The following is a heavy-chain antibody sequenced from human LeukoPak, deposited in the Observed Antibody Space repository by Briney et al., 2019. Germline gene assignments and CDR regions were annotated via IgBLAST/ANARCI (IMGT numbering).Heavy chain of an antibody. CDR3: ARGLVRYCSGGSCYSNYYYYYGMDV. CDR2: MNPNSGNT. CDR1: GYTFTGYY. J-gene: IGHJ6*02. Sequence: ASVKVSCKASGYTFTGYYMHWVRQAPGQGLEWMGWMNPNSGNTGYAQKFQGRVTMTRNTSISTAYMELSSLRSEDTAVYYCARGLVRYCSGGSCYSNYYYYYGMDVWGQGTTVTVSS. D-gene: IGHD2-15*01. V-gene: IGHV1-8*02.